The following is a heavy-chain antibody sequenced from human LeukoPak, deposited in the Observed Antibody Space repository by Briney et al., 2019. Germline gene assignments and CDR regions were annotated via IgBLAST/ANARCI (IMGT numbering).Heavy chain of an antibody. CDR1: GFSFWTYW. CDR2: INPDGRTT. D-gene: IGHD5-24*01. CDR3: ATSRDGYIPDY. J-gene: IGHJ4*02. V-gene: IGHV3-74*03. Sequence: GGSLRLSCAASGFSFWTYWMHWVRQAPGKGLVWVSRINPDGRTTTYADSVKGRFTISRDNSKNTLYLQLNSLRTEDTAVYFCATSRDGYIPDYWGQGTLVTVSS.